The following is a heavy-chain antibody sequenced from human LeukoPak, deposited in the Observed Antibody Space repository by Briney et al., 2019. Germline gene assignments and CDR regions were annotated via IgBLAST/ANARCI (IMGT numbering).Heavy chain of an antibody. V-gene: IGHV3-23*01. CDR3: AKDLHYYGSGSYGFDY. CDR2: LSGSGGST. J-gene: IGHJ4*02. CDR1: GFTFSSYA. Sequence: GGYLRLYCAASGFTFSSYAMSWVRQAPGKGLEWVSALSGSGGSTYYADSVEGWFTISRDNSKNTLYLQMNSLRAEDTAVYYCAKDLHYYGSGSYGFDYWGQGTLVTVSS. D-gene: IGHD3-10*01.